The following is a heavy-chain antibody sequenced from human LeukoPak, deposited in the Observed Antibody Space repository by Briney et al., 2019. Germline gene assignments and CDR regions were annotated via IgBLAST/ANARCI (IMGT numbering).Heavy chain of an antibody. D-gene: IGHD2-2*01. V-gene: IGHV3-21*01. CDR2: ISSSSSYI. CDR1: GFTFSSYE. Sequence: GGSLRLSCAASGFTFSSYEMNWVRQAPGKGLEWVSSISSSSSYIYYADSVKGRFTISRDNAKNSLYLQMNSLRAEDTAVYYCARVVGCSSTSCPKGAFDIWGQGTMVTVSS. CDR3: ARVVGCSSTSCPKGAFDI. J-gene: IGHJ3*02.